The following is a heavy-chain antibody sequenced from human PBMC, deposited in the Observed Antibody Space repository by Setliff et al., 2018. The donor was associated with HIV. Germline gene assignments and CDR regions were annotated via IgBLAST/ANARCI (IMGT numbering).Heavy chain of an antibody. Sequence: ASVKVSCKASGYGFTRKIIHWVRQAPGQRLEWMGWINVGSGNTKYSLRFQDRVTISRDNSKTSLYLEMSSLRAADTAVYYCARDYPGATYWGQGTLVTVSS. CDR1: GYGFTRKI. CDR2: INVGSGNT. J-gene: IGHJ4*02. D-gene: IGHD1-26*01. CDR3: ARDYPGATY. V-gene: IGHV1-3*01.